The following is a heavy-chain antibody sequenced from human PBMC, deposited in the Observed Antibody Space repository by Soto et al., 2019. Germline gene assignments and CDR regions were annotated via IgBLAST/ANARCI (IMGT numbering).Heavy chain of an antibody. CDR2: ISAYNGNT. CDR1: GYTFTSYG. D-gene: IGHD5-18*01. V-gene: IGHV1-18*04. J-gene: IGHJ4*02. Sequence: ASVKVSCKASGYTFTSYGISWVRQAPGQGLEWMGWISAYNGNTNYAQKLQGRVTMTTDTSTSTTYMELRSLRSDDTAVYYCARGRIQLWLSYFDYWGQGTLVTVSS. CDR3: ARGRIQLWLSYFDY.